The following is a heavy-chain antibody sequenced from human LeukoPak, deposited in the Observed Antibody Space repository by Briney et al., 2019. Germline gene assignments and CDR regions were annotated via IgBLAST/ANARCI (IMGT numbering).Heavy chain of an antibody. CDR1: GYSFTSYW. CDR3: ARRQWLVRLLGAFDI. D-gene: IGHD6-19*01. CDR2: IYPGDSDT. J-gene: IGHJ3*02. Sequence: GESLKISCKGSGYSFTSYWIGWVRQMPGKGLECMGIIYPGDSDTRYSPSFQGQVTISADKSISTAYLQWSSLKASDTAMYYCARRQWLVRLLGAFDIWGQGTMVTVSS. V-gene: IGHV5-51*01.